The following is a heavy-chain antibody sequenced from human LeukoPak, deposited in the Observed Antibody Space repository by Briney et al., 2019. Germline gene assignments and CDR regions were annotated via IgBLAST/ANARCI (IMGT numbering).Heavy chain of an antibody. J-gene: IGHJ4*02. CDR3: AAADTVDY. V-gene: IGHV4-34*01. Sequence: KPSETLSLTCAVYGRSFSGYYWSWIRQPLGKGLEWIGEINHSGSTNYNPSLKSRVTISVDTSKNQFSLKLSSVTAADTAVYYCAAADTVDYWGQGTLVTVSS. CDR2: INHSGST. D-gene: IGHD6-13*01. CDR1: GRSFSGYY.